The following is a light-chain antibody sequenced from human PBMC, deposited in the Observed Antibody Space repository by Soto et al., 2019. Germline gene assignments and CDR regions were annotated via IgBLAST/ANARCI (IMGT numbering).Light chain of an antibody. J-gene: IGKJ1*01. V-gene: IGKV1-5*01. Sequence: DVKLNQSPSFLSASVGDRVTITCRASQSISSWLAWYQQKPGKAPKLLIYDASSLESGVPSRFSGSGSGTEFTLTISSLQPDDFATYYCQQYNSYWTFGQGTKVDIK. CDR2: DAS. CDR1: QSISSW. CDR3: QQYNSYWT.